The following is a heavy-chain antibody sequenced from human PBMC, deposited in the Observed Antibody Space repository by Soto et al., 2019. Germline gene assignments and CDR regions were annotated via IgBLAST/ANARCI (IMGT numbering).Heavy chain of an antibody. CDR2: ISYDGSNK. D-gene: IGHD1-26*01. Sequence: QVQLVESGGGVVQPGRSLRLSCAASGFTFSSFPMHWVRQAPGKGLEWVAVISYDGSNKYYADSVKGRFTISRDNSKNTLSLQMNSLRAEDTAVYYCARRGGGYSGSYLGYFDYWGQGTLVTVSS. J-gene: IGHJ4*02. CDR1: GFTFSSFP. V-gene: IGHV3-30-3*01. CDR3: ARRGGGYSGSYLGYFDY.